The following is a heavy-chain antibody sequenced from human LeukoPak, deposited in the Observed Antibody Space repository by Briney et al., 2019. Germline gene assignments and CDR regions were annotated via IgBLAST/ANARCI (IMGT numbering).Heavy chain of an antibody. CDR2: INHSGST. J-gene: IGHJ6*02. CDR3: ARVRYFDWSYYYYGMDV. Sequence: PSETLSLTCAVYGGSFSGYYWSWIRQPPGKGLEWIGEINHSGSTSYNPSLKSRVTISVDTSKNQFSLKLSSVTAADTAVYYCARVRYFDWSYYYYGMDVWGQGTTVTVSS. D-gene: IGHD3-9*01. CDR1: GGSFSGYY. V-gene: IGHV4-34*01.